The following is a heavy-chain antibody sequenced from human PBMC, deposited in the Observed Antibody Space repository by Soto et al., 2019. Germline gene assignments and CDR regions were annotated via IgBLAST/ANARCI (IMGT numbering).Heavy chain of an antibody. CDR1: GFTFSSYG. CDR2: ISYDGSNK. Sequence: GESLKISCAASGFTFSSYGMHWVRQAPGKGLEWVAVISYDGSNKYYADSVKGRFTISRDNSKNTLYLQMNSLRAEDTAVYYCANSRIAVAGTLTEGGYWGQGTLVTVSS. J-gene: IGHJ4*02. CDR3: ANSRIAVAGTLTEGGY. V-gene: IGHV3-30*18. D-gene: IGHD6-19*01.